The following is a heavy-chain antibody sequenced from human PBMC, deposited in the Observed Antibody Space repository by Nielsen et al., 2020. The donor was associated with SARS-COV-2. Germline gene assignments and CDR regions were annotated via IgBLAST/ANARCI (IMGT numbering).Heavy chain of an antibody. D-gene: IGHD2-21*01. V-gene: IGHV4-39*01. Sequence: SETLSLTCTVSGGSISSYYWGWIRQPPGKGLEWIGSIYYSGSTYYNPSLKSRVTISVDTSKNQFSLKPSSVTAADTAVYYCARLVRGAGRYFDYWGQGTLVTVSS. J-gene: IGHJ4*02. CDR2: IYYSGST. CDR1: GGSISSYY. CDR3: ARLVRGAGRYFDY.